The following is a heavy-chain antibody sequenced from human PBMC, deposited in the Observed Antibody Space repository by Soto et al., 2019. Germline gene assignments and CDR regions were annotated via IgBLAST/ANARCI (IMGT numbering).Heavy chain of an antibody. J-gene: IGHJ4*02. CDR2: ISTYNGNT. V-gene: IGHV1-18*01. Sequence: QVHLVQSGAEVKKPGASVKVSCQASGYTLTTYGMSWVRQAPGQGLEWMGWISTYNGNTNYAQKVQGRVTMTRDTSTSTAYMELSNLRSDDTAVYFCAIFRYGTGSPDFWGQGTLVTGSS. D-gene: IGHD3-10*01. CDR1: GYTLTTYG. CDR3: AIFRYGTGSPDF.